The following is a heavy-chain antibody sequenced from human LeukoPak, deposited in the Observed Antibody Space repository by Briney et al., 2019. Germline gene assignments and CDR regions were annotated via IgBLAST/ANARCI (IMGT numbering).Heavy chain of an antibody. CDR1: GGIFNSYA. D-gene: IGHD3-22*01. CDR3: VTSADDNGSSGDAFDI. Sequence: ASVKVSCKVSGGIFNSYAFTWVRHAPGQGLEWMGRIVPIFGTSDYAHNFQNGVTFTTDASSSTAYMELSFLTSEDTAFYYCVTSADDNGSSGDAFDIWGRGTLVTVSS. J-gene: IGHJ3*02. CDR2: IVPIFGTS. V-gene: IGHV1-69*05.